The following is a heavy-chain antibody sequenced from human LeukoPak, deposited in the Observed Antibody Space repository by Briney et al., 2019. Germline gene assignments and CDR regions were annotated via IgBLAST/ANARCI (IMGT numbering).Heavy chain of an antibody. CDR2: IHYSGST. CDR1: GGSISSGSYY. V-gene: IGHV4-61*01. CDR3: ARRGGVGATFDY. Sequence: SETLSLTCTVSGGSISSGSYYWSWIRQPPGKGLEWIGYIHYSGSTNYNPSLKSRVTISVDTSKNQFSLKLSSVTAADTAVYYCARRGGVGATFDYWGQGTLVTVSS. J-gene: IGHJ4*02. D-gene: IGHD1-26*01.